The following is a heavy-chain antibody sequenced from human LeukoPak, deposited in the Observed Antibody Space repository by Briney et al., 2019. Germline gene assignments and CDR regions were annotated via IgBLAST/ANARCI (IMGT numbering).Heavy chain of an antibody. D-gene: IGHD2-2*01. V-gene: IGHV1-69*04. CDR3: ARGARIGSPAAHDAFDI. CDR1: GGTFSSYA. Sequence: ASVKVSCKASGGTFSSYAISWVRQAPGRGLEWMGRIIPILGIANYAQKFQGRVTITADESTSTAYMELSSLRSEDTAVYYCARGARIGSPAAHDAFDIWGQGTMVTVSS. CDR2: IIPILGIA. J-gene: IGHJ3*02.